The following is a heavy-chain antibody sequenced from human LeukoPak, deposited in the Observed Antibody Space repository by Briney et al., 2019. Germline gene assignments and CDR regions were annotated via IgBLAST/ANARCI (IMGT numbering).Heavy chain of an antibody. CDR1: GGSISSYY. CDR3: ARRSSGQHHDAYDI. Sequence: SETLSLTCTVSGGSISSYYWSWIRQPAGKGLEWIGHIYNSGSTNYNPSLKGRVTISVDTSKNQFSLKLSSVTAADTAVYYCARRSSGQHHDAYDIWGQGTMVTVSS. CDR2: IYNSGST. D-gene: IGHD6-19*01. V-gene: IGHV4-4*08. J-gene: IGHJ3*02.